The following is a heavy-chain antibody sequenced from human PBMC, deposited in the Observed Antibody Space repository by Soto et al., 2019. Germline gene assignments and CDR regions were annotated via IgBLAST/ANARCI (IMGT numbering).Heavy chain of an antibody. CDR3: ARGRKGAYYDFWSGYYTPYYYYGMDV. CDR2: INPNSGGT. Sequence: ASVKVSCKASGSTFTGYYMHWVRQAPGQGLEWMGWINPNSGGTNYAQKFQGWVTMTRDTSTSTAYMELSRLRSDDTAVYYCARGRKGAYYDFWSGYYTPYYYYGMDVWGQGTTVTVSS. V-gene: IGHV1-2*04. CDR1: GSTFTGYY. J-gene: IGHJ6*02. D-gene: IGHD3-3*01.